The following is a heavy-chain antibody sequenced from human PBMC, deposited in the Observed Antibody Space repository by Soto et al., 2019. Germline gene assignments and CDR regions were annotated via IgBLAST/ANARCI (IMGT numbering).Heavy chain of an antibody. D-gene: IGHD3-3*01. CDR1: GGSFSGYY. CDR3: ARGVRFLSWYYYYGMDV. CDR2: INHSGST. Sequence: PSETLSLTCAVYGGSFSGYYWSWIRQPPGKGLEWIGEINHSGSTNYNPSLKSRVTISVDTSKNQFSLKLSSVTAADTAVYYCARGVRFLSWYYYYGMDVWGQGTTVTVSS. V-gene: IGHV4-34*01. J-gene: IGHJ6*02.